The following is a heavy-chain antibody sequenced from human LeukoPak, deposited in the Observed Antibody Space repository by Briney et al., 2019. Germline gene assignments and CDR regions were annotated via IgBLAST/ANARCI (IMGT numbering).Heavy chain of an antibody. J-gene: IGHJ3*02. CDR3: AREGDYYDSSGYYNAFDI. Sequence: GASVKVSCKASGYTFTSYDINWVRQATGQGLEWMGWINPNSGGTNYAQKFQGRVTMTRDTSISTAYMELSRLRSDDTAVYYCAREGDYYDSSGYYNAFDIWGQGTMVTVSS. CDR2: INPNSGGT. V-gene: IGHV1-2*02. D-gene: IGHD3-22*01. CDR1: GYTFTSYD.